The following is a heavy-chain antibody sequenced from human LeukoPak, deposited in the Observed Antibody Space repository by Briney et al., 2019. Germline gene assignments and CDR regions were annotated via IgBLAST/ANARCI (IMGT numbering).Heavy chain of an antibody. CDR3: ANMADFYYYDSSGYYPPHFDY. D-gene: IGHD3-22*01. CDR1: GFTFSSYG. CDR2: IRYDGSNK. J-gene: IGHJ4*02. V-gene: IGHV3-30*02. Sequence: GGSLRLSCAASGFTFSSYGMHWVRQAPGKGLEWVAFIRYDGSNKYYADSVKGRFTISRDNSKNTLYLQMNSLRAEDTAVYYCANMADFYYYDSSGYYPPHFDYWGQGTLVTVSS.